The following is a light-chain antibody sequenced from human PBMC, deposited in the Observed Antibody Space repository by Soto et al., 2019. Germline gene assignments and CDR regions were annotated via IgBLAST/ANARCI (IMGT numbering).Light chain of an antibody. V-gene: IGKV3-20*01. CDR2: GAS. CDR1: QSVSSSY. Sequence: EIVLTQSPGTLSLSPGEGATLSVRASQSVSSSYLAWYQEKPGQAPRLLIYGASSRANGIPDRFSGSGSGTDFTLTISRLEPEDFAVYYCQQYGSSPPETFGQGTKVDIK. CDR3: QQYGSSPPET. J-gene: IGKJ1*01.